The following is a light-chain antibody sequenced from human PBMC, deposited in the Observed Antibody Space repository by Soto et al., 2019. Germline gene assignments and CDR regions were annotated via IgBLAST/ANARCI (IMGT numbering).Light chain of an antibody. CDR3: QHYNSYSEA. CDR2: AAS. Sequence: DIQMTQSPSTLSASVGDRATITCRASQSISSWLAWYQQKPGKAPKLLIYAASSLQSGVPSRFSGSGSGTEFTLTISSLQPDDFATYYCQHYNSYSEAFGQGTKVDIK. CDR1: QSISSW. V-gene: IGKV1-5*01. J-gene: IGKJ1*01.